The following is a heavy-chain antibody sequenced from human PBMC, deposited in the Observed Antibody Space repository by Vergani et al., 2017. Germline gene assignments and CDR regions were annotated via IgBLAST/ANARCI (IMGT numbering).Heavy chain of an antibody. CDR1: GYTVTELP. D-gene: IGHD3-22*01. CDR3: ARDPSPYYYDSSGYYFPYWXFDL. CDR2: FDPKEGET. Sequence: QVQLIQSGAEVKRPGASVKVSCKVSGYTVTELPMHWVRQAPGKGLEWVGGFDPKEGETIYAQKFQGRVTITADKSTSTAYMELSSLRSEDTAVYYCARDPSPYYYDSSGYYFPYWXFDLWGRGTLVTVSS. J-gene: IGHJ2*01. V-gene: IGHV1-24*01.